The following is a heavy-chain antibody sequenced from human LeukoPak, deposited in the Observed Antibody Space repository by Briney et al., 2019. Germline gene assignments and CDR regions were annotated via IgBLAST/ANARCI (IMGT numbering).Heavy chain of an antibody. CDR2: IYSGGST. CDR3: ASAVAAYYGMDV. CDR1: GFTVSSNY. D-gene: IGHD6-13*01. V-gene: IGHV3-66*01. Sequence: PGGSLRLSCAASGFTVSSNYMSWVRQAPGKGLEWVSVIYSGGSTYYADSVKGRFTISRDNSKNTLYLQMNSLRAEDTAVYYCASAVAAYYGMDVWAKGPRSPSP. J-gene: IGHJ6*02.